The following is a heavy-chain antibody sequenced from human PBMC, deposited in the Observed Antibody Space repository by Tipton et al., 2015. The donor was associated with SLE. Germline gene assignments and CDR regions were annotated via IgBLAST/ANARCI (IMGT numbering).Heavy chain of an antibody. CDR1: GFTFSSYD. V-gene: IGHV3-9*01. Sequence: SLRLSCAASGFTFSSYDMHWVRQAPGKGLEWVSGISWNSGSIGYADSVKGRFTISRDNAKNSLYLQMNSLRAEDTALYYCAKARETPRGPLDYWGQGTLVTVSA. CDR3: AKARETPRGPLDY. J-gene: IGHJ4*02. D-gene: IGHD1-26*01. CDR2: ISWNSGSI.